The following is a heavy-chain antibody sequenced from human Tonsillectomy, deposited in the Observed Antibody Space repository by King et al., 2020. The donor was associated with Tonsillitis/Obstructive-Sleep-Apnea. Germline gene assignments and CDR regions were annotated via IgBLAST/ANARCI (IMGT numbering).Heavy chain of an antibody. V-gene: IGHV2-5*02. Sequence: TLKESGPTLVKPTQTLTLTCTFSGFSLSTSGVGVSWIRQPPGKALEWLALIFWDDDKRYSPSLKNRLTITKDTSKNQVVLTMTNMDPVDTATYYCAHRGRGAAAGSRLLDYWGQGTLVTVSS. D-gene: IGHD6-13*01. CDR1: GFSLSTSGVG. CDR3: AHRGRGAAAGSRLLDY. CDR2: IFWDDDK. J-gene: IGHJ4*02.